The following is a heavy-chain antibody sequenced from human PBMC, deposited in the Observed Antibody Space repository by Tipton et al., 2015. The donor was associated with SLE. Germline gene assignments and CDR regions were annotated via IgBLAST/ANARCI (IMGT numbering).Heavy chain of an antibody. J-gene: IGHJ4*02. CDR1: GGSISSHF. V-gene: IGHV4-59*11. D-gene: IGHD1-26*01. CDR2: LYYSGGT. CDR3: ARDNSGSYWGPFDY. Sequence: TLSLTCTVSGGSISSHFWSWIRQPPGKGLEWIGYLYYSGGTNYNPSLKSRVTISVDTSKNQFSLKLSSVTAADTAVYYCARDNSGSYWGPFDYWGQGTLVTVSS.